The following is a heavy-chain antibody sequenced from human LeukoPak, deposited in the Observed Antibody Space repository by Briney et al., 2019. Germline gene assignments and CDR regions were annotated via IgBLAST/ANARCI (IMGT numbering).Heavy chain of an antibody. CDR2: ISGSGTSI. D-gene: IGHD2/OR15-2a*01. CDR3: VKGISVDY. J-gene: IGHJ4*02. CDR1: GFTFNSYA. V-gene: IGHV3-23*01. Sequence: GGSLRLSCAASGFTFNSYAMNWVRQAPGKGLEWVSFISGSGTSIYYADSVKGRFTISRDNSKNTLFLQMNSLRAEDTAVYYCVKGISVDYWGQGTLVTVSS.